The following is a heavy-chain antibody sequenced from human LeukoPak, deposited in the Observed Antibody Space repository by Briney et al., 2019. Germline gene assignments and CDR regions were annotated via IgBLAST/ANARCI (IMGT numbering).Heavy chain of an antibody. CDR2: INPNSGDT. D-gene: IGHD3-22*01. CDR1: GYTFTAYY. CDR3: YSSDDAFDI. J-gene: IGHJ3*02. V-gene: IGHV1-2*02. Sequence: RASVKVSCKASGYTFTAYYISWLRQAPGQGLEWMGWINPNSGDTKYAQKFQGRVTMTRDTSITTAYMELSRLRSDDAAVYYCYSSDDAFDIWGQGTMVTVSS.